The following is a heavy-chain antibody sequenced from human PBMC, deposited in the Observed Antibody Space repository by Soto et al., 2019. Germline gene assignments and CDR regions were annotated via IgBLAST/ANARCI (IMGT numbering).Heavy chain of an antibody. D-gene: IGHD3-9*01. J-gene: IGHJ6*02. CDR3: AKVGYDILTGYYPSYDYYYYGMDV. CDR1: GFTFSSYG. Sequence: VGSLRLSCAASGFTFSSYGMHWVRQAPGKGLEWVAVISYDGSNKYYADSVKGRFTISRDNSKNTLYLQMNSLRAEDTAVYYCAKVGYDILTGYYPSYDYYYYGMDVWGQGTTVTVSS. V-gene: IGHV3-30*18. CDR2: ISYDGSNK.